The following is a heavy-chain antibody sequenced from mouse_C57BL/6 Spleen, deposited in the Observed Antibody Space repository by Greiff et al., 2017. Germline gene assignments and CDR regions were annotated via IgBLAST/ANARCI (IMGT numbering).Heavy chain of an antibody. CDR1: GFTFSSYA. J-gene: IGHJ2*01. CDR3: TRALGRGYFDY. Sequence: DVMLVESGEGLVKPGGSLKLSCAASGFTFSSYAMSWVRQTPEKRLEWVAYISSGGDYIYYADTVKGRFTISRDNARNTLYLQMSSLKSEDTAMYYCTRALGRGYFDYWGQGTTLTVSS. D-gene: IGHD4-1*01. V-gene: IGHV5-9-1*02. CDR2: ISSGGDYI.